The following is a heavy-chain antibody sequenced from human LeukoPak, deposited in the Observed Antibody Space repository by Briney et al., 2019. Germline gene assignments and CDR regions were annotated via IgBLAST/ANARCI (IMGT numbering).Heavy chain of an antibody. V-gene: IGHV4-38-2*01. D-gene: IGHD3-16*01. Sequence: SETLSLTCAVSGYSISSGYYWGWIRQPPGKGLEWIGSIYHSGSTYYNPSLKSRVTISVDTSKNQFSLKLSSVTAADTAVYYCARATYYVWGSYLSVDYWGQGSLVTVSS. J-gene: IGHJ4*02. CDR2: IYHSGST. CDR3: ARATYYVWGSYLSVDY. CDR1: GYSISSGYY.